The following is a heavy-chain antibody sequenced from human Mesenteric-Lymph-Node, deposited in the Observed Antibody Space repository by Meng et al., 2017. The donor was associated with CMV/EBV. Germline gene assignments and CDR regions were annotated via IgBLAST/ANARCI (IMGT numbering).Heavy chain of an antibody. CDR1: GFTFSSYW. J-gene: IGHJ3*02. Sequence: GESLKISCAASGFTFSSYWMSWVRQAPGKGLEWVANIKQDGSEKYYVDSVKGRFTISRDNAKNSLYLQMNSLRAEDTAVYYCARSTAGDTYYDFWSGYRTDAFDIWGQGTMVTVSS. V-gene: IGHV3-7*01. CDR2: IKQDGSEK. CDR3: ARSTAGDTYYDFWSGYRTDAFDI. D-gene: IGHD3-3*01.